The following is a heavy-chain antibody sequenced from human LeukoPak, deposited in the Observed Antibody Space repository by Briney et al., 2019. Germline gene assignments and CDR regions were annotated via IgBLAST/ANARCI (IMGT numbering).Heavy chain of an antibody. CDR2: INHSGST. V-gene: IGHV4-34*01. J-gene: IGHJ3*01. CDR1: GGSFSGYY. Sequence: PSETLSLTCAVDGGSFSGYYWSWIRQPPGKGLEWLGEINHSGSTNYNPSLKSRVTISVDTSKNQFSLKLSSVTAADTAVYYCARSNWFYCSSTSCYAGGAFDLWGQGTMVTVSS. CDR3: ARSNWFYCSSTSCYAGGAFDL. D-gene: IGHD2-2*01.